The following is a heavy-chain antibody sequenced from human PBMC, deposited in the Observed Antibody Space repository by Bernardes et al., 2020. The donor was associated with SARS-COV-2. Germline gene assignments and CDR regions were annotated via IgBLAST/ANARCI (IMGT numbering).Heavy chain of an antibody. J-gene: IGHJ6*02. V-gene: IGHV3-66*01. CDR2: IYSGGST. D-gene: IGHD3-10*01. CDR1: GFTVSSNY. CDR3: ARKSGHDYGMDV. Sequence: GGSLRLSCAASGFTVSSNYMSWVRQAPGKGLEWVSVIYSGGSTYYADSVKGRFTISRDNAKNTLYVQMNSLRAEDTAVYYCARKSGHDYGMDVWGQGTTVTVSS.